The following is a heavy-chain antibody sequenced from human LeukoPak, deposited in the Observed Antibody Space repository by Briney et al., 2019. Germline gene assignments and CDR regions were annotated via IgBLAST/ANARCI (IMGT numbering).Heavy chain of an antibody. V-gene: IGHV4-59*08. D-gene: IGHD4-23*01. Sequence: SEALSLTCTVSGGSISSYYWSWIRQPPGKGLEWIGYIYYSGSTNYNPSLKSRVTISVDTSKNQFSLKLSSVTAADTAVYYCAGHDYGGHLYYYYGMDVWGQGTTVTVSS. J-gene: IGHJ6*02. CDR3: AGHDYGGHLYYYYGMDV. CDR2: IYYSGST. CDR1: GGSISSYY.